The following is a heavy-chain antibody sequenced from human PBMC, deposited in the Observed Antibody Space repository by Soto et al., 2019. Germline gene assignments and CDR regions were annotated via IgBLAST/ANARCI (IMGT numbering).Heavy chain of an antibody. CDR1: GGTFSSYT. CDR3: ATSLPGYSYGLVSN. Sequence: ASVKVPCKASGGTFSSYTISWVRQAPGQGLEWMGRIIPILGIANYAQKFQGRVTMTADKSTSTAYMELSSLRSEDTAVYYCATSLPGYSYGLVSNWGQGTLVTVSS. CDR2: IIPILGIA. V-gene: IGHV1-69*02. D-gene: IGHD5-18*01. J-gene: IGHJ4*02.